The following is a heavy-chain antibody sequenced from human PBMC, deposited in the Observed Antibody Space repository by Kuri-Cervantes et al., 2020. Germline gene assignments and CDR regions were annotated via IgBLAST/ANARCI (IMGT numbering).Heavy chain of an antibody. CDR2: ISWNSGSI. Sequence: SLKISCAASGFIIDDYAMHWVRQAPEKGLEWVSGISWNSGSIGYADSVKGRFTISRDNAKNSLYLQMNSLRAEDTAVYYCAREPLGEAIYWGQGTLVTVSS. J-gene: IGHJ4*02. CDR3: AREPLGEAIY. CDR1: GFIIDDYA. D-gene: IGHD3-10*01. V-gene: IGHV3-9*01.